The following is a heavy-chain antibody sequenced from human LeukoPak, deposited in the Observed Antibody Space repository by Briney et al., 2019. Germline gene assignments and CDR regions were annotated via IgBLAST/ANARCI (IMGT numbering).Heavy chain of an antibody. V-gene: IGHV3-9*01. Sequence: GGSLRLSCAASGFTFDDYAMHWVRQAPGKGLEWVSGISWNSDTIGYADSVKGRFTISRDSAKKSLYLRMNSLRAEDTALYYCAKGGLQDRYFDYWGQGTLVTVSS. J-gene: IGHJ4*02. CDR1: GFTFDDYA. CDR2: ISWNSDTI. CDR3: AKGGLQDRYFDY. D-gene: IGHD5-24*01.